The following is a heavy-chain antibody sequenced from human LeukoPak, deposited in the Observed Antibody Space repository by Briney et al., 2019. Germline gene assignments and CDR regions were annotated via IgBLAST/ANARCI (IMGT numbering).Heavy chain of an antibody. CDR3: ARQREYCSGGSGYLDAFDI. CDR1: GGSISSYY. Sequence: PSETLSLTCTVSGGSISSYYWSWIRQPPGKGLEWIGYIYYSGSTNYNPSLKSRVTISVDTSKNQFSLKLSSVTAADTAVYYCARQREYCSGGSGYLDAFDIWGQGTMVTVSS. D-gene: IGHD2-15*01. J-gene: IGHJ3*02. V-gene: IGHV4-59*08. CDR2: IYYSGST.